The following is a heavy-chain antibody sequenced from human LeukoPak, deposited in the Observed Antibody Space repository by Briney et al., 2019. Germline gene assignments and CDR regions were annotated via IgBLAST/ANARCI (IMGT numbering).Heavy chain of an antibody. J-gene: IGHJ3*01. V-gene: IGHV3-23*01. CDR3: ARDPIGDYIGAIEF. CDR1: GFTFSNYA. D-gene: IGHD4-17*01. Sequence: PGGSLRLSCAASGFTFSNYAVMWVRQAPGQGLEWVSAITSGGAPRYADSVKGLFTISRDNSKNALYLQMNSLRAEDTAQYFCARDPIGDYIGAIEFWGRGTVVTVSS. CDR2: ITSGGAP.